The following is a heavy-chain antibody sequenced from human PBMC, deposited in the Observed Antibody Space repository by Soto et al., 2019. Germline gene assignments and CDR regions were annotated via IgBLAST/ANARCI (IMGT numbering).Heavy chain of an antibody. V-gene: IGHV3-7*03. CDR1: GFTLSNYW. D-gene: IGHD7-27*01. J-gene: IGHJ4*02. Sequence: GGSLRLSCAASGFTLSNYWMTWVRQAPGKGLEWVANINKDGSQKNYVDSVKGRFTIARENGQNSLSLQINSLRVEDTAVYYCVRELGLAYWGQGSLLTFSS. CDR3: VRELGLAY. CDR2: INKDGSQK.